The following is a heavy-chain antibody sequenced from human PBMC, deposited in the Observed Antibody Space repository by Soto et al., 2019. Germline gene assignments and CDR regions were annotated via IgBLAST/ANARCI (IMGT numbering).Heavy chain of an antibody. CDR1: GFTFSSYG. Sequence: QVQLVESGGGVVQPGRSLRLSCAASGFTFSSYGLHWVRQAPGKGLEWVAVIWYDGSNKYYADSVKGRFTISRDNSKNTLYLQMNSLRAEDTAVYYCAREVGATDYWGQGTLVTVSS. CDR2: IWYDGSNK. J-gene: IGHJ4*02. D-gene: IGHD1-26*01. CDR3: AREVGATDY. V-gene: IGHV3-33*01.